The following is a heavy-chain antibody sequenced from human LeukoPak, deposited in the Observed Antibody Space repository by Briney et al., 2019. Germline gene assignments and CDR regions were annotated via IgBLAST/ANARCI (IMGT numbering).Heavy chain of an antibody. CDR2: INHSGST. Sequence: SETLSLTCAVYGGSFSGYYWSWIRKPPRKGLEWIGEINHSGSTNYNPSLKSRVTISVDTSKNQFSLKLSSVTAADTAVYYCARMGYALRRPYYYYYMDVWGKGTTVTVSS. V-gene: IGHV4-34*01. J-gene: IGHJ6*03. CDR3: ARMGYALRRPYYYYYMDV. CDR1: GGSFSGYY. D-gene: IGHD1-1*01.